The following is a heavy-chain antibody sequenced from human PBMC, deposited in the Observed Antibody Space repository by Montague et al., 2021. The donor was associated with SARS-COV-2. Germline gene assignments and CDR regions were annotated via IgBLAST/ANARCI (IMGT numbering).Heavy chain of an antibody. J-gene: IGHJ6*03. V-gene: IGHV4-59*01. Sequence: SETLSLTCTVSGGSISSYYWSWIRQPPGKGLEWIGYIYYSGSTNYNPSLKSRVTISVDTSKNQCSLKLSSVTAADTAVYYCARDSRTDFDWLFPDSGSYYYYMDVWGKGTTVTVSS. CDR1: GGSISSYY. CDR3: ARDSRTDFDWLFPDSGSYYYYMDV. D-gene: IGHD3-9*01. CDR2: IYYSGST.